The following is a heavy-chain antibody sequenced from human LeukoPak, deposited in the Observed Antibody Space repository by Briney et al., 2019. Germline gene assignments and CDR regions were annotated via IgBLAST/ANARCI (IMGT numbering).Heavy chain of an antibody. CDR2: ISGSGGST. Sequence: GRSLRLSCAASGFTFSSYAMSWVRQAPGKGLEWVSAISGSGGSTYYADSVKGRFTISRDNSKNTLYLQMNSLRAEDTAVYYCAKDIPDYGDTNYYYYYGMDVWGQGTTVTVSS. CDR3: AKDIPDYGDTNYYYYYGMDV. J-gene: IGHJ6*02. V-gene: IGHV3-23*01. D-gene: IGHD4-17*01. CDR1: GFTFSSYA.